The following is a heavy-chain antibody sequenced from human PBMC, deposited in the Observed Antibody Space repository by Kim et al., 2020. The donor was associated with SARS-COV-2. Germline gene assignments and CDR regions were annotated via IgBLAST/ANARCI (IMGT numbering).Heavy chain of an antibody. D-gene: IGHD1-7*01. J-gene: IGHJ6*02. CDR3: ATALTQTTWYYGMDV. Sequence: SETLSLTCTLSGGSISTYYWSWIRQPPGKGLEWLGYVSSSGSTKYNPSLKSRITISVDTSKNQFSLKLSSVTAADTAVYYCATALTQTTWYYGMDVWGQGTTVTVSS. CDR1: GGSISTYY. CDR2: VSSSGST. V-gene: IGHV4-59*13.